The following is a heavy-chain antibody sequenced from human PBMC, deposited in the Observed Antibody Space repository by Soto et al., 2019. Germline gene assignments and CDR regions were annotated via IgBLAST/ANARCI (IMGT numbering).Heavy chain of an antibody. CDR1: GDSMTSGDYS. CDR3: ARGDYQYSIDY. Sequence: SETLSLTCTVSGDSMTSGDYSWSWIRQPPGKGLEWLGYIYRTGNTHYSPSLKSRVSTSQDRSKNQFSLELTSVTAADTAVYYCARGDYQYSIDYWGQGTLVTVSS. CDR2: IYRTGNT. V-gene: IGHV4-30-2*01. D-gene: IGHD2-2*01. J-gene: IGHJ4*02.